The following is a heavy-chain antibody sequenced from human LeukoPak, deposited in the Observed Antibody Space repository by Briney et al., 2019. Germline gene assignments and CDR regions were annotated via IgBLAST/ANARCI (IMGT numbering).Heavy chain of an antibody. CDR2: INSYNGKT. CDR1: NYTFTGYG. Sequence: GASVKVSCKASNYTFTGYGISWVRQAPGQGLEWMGWINSYNGKTNYAQKLQGRVTETTDTSTSTAYMELRSLRSDDTAVYYCARGSHFDYGGFDFWGQGTLVTVSS. J-gene: IGHJ5*01. CDR3: ARGSHFDYGGFDF. D-gene: IGHD4-17*01. V-gene: IGHV1-18*01.